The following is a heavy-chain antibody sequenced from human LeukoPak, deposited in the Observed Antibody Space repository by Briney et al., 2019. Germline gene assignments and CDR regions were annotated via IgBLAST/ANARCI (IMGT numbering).Heavy chain of an antibody. J-gene: IGHJ5*02. CDR3: ARGRSSNYGPWRGGFGLDP. D-gene: IGHD4-11*01. V-gene: IGHV4-59*12. CDR2: IHYRGSP. CDR1: DGSISGFY. Sequence: PSETLSLTCTVSDGSISGFYWSWIRQPPGKGLEWIGYIHYRGSPSYNPALKSRVTISVDTSKNQFSLKLSSVTAADTAVYYCARGRSSNYGPWRGGFGLDPWGQGTLVTVSS.